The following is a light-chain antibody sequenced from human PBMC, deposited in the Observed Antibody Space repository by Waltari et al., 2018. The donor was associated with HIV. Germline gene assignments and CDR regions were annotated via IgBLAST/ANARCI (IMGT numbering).Light chain of an antibody. V-gene: IGLV2-11*01. CDR3: CSYAASYTHVV. CDR1: SSDVGGYNY. Sequence: QSALTQPRSVSGSPGQSVTLSCTGTSSDVGGYNYVSWYQHHPGKAPKLMIYDVSKRPSGVPDRFSGSKSGNTASLTISGLQAEDEADYYCCSYAASYTHVVFGGGTKLTVL. J-gene: IGLJ2*01. CDR2: DVS.